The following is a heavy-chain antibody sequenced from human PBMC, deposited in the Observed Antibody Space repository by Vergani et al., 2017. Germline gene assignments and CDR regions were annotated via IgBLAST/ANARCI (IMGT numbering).Heavy chain of an antibody. V-gene: IGHV3-23*01. D-gene: IGHD3-10*01. CDR2: ISGSGGST. Sequence: EVQLLESGGGLVQPGGSLRLSCAASGFTFSSYAMSWVRQAPGKGLEWVSAISGSGGSTYYADSVKGRFTISRDNSKNTLYLQMSSLRAEDTAVYYCVKDQGSGSVFEDWGQGTLVTVSS. CDR1: GFTFSSYA. CDR3: VKDQGSGSVFED. J-gene: IGHJ4*02.